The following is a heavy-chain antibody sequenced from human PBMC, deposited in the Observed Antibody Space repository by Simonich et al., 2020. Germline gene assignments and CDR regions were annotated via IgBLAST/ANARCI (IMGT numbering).Heavy chain of an antibody. J-gene: IGHJ4*02. V-gene: IGHV4-38-2*01. CDR1: GYSISSGYY. CDR3: ANNKGWD. CDR2: IYHSGST. Sequence: QVQLQESGPGMVKPSETLSLTCAVPGYSISSGYYWGWLRQPPGKGLGWLGGIYHSGSTYYNPSLKSRVTISVDTAKNQFSLKLSSVTAADTAVYYCANNKGWDWGQGTLVTVSS. D-gene: IGHD1-26*01.